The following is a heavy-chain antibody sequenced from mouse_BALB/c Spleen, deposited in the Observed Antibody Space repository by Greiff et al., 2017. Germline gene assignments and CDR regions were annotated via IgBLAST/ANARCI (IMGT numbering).Heavy chain of an antibody. Sequence: QVQLQQSGAELVRPGPSVKVSCKASGYAFTNYLIEWVKQRPGQGLEWIGVINPGSGGTNYNEKFKGKATLTADKTSSTAYMQLSSLTSDDSAVYYCARSGMGMVTGYYFDYWGQGTTLTVSS. V-gene: IGHV1-54*01. CDR2: INPGSGGT. J-gene: IGHJ2*01. CDR3: ARSGMGMVTGYYFDY. CDR1: GYAFTNYL. D-gene: IGHD2-2*01.